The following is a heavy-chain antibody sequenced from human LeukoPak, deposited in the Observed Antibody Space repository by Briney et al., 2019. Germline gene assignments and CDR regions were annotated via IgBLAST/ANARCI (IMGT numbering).Heavy chain of an antibody. Sequence: GGSLRLSCAASGFTFSSYSMNWVRQAPGKGLEWVSSISSSSSYIYYADSVKGRFTISRDNAKNSLYLQMNSLRAEDTAVYYCARTPNSSGWSRSEYYFDYWGQGTLVTVSS. CDR1: GFTFSSYS. CDR3: ARTPNSSGWSRSEYYFDY. J-gene: IGHJ4*02. V-gene: IGHV3-21*01. CDR2: ISSSSSYI. D-gene: IGHD6-19*01.